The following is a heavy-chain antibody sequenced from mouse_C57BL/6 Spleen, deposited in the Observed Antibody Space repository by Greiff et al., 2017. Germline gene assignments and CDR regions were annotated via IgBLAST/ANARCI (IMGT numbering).Heavy chain of an antibody. Sequence: EVKLMESGPGLVKPSQSLSLTCSVTGYSITSGYYWNWIRQFPGNKLEWMGYISYDGSNNYNPSLKNRISITRDTSKNQFFLKLNSVTTEDTATYYCAREDSNYDFDYWGQGTTLTVSS. J-gene: IGHJ2*01. D-gene: IGHD2-5*01. CDR2: ISYDGSN. V-gene: IGHV3-6*01. CDR3: AREDSNYDFDY. CDR1: GYSITSGYY.